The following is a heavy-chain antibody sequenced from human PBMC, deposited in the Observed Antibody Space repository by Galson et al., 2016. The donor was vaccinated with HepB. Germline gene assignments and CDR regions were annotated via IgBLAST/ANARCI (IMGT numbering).Heavy chain of an antibody. CDR3: ARSRGYSGYDHLDY. Sequence: SVKVSCKASGYTFTTYGISWVRQAPGQGLDWMGWISTYNGNTNYAQKFQGRVTMTTDTSTSTAYMELRSLRSDDTAMYYWARSRGYSGYDHLDYWGQGTLVPVSS. V-gene: IGHV1-18*04. CDR2: ISTYNGNT. J-gene: IGHJ4*02. D-gene: IGHD5-12*01. CDR1: GYTFTTYG.